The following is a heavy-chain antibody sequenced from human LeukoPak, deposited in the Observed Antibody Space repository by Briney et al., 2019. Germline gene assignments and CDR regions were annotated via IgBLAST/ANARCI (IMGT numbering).Heavy chain of an antibody. CDR2: INANGINT. CDR3: ARVRAVAGTDVLYYFDY. D-gene: IGHD6-19*01. J-gene: IGHJ4*02. Sequence: GGSLRLSCEASGFAFSFSAMTWVRQAPGTGLEWVSTINANGINTYYAASVKGRFTISRDNAKNTVFLQMNSLRAEDTAVYYCARVRAVAGTDVLYYFDYWGQGTLVTVSS. V-gene: IGHV3-23*01. CDR1: GFAFSFSA.